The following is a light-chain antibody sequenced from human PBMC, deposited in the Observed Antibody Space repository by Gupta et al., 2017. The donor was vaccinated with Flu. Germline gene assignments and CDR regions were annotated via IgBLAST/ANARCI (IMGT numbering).Light chain of an antibody. CDR3: QQYGNFPLV. V-gene: IGKV1-33*01. Sequence: DIQITQSPSSLSASVGDRVTITCQASQDIRINLHWYQKKAGKAPRLLIYDAFNLATGVPSRFSGSGSGTDFSFTINSLQPEDTATYYCQQYGNFPLVFGGGTRVEI. CDR1: QDIRIN. J-gene: IGKJ4*01. CDR2: DAF.